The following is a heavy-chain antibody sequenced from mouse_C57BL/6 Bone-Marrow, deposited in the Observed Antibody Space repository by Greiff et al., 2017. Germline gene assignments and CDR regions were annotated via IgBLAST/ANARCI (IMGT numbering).Heavy chain of an antibody. D-gene: IGHD2-2*01. V-gene: IGHV1-69*01. CDR1: GYTFTSYW. CDR2: IDPSDSYT. J-gene: IGHJ3*01. CDR3: AKGLHSPFAY. Sequence: QVQLQQPGAELVMPGASVKLSCKASGYTFTSYWMHWVKQRPGQGLEWIGEIDPSDSYTNYNQKFKGKSTLTVDKSSSTAYMQLSSLTSEDSAVYYCAKGLHSPFAYWGQGTLVTVSA.